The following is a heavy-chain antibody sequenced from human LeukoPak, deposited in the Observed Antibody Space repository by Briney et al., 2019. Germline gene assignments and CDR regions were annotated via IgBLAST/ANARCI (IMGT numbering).Heavy chain of an antibody. J-gene: IGHJ6*03. CDR3: ARGGVWFGELLRLFNMDV. CDR1: GYTFTGYY. D-gene: IGHD3-10*01. CDR2: INPNSGGT. V-gene: IGHV1-2*02. Sequence: ASVKVSCKASGYTFTGYYMHWVRQALGQGLEWMGWINPNSGGTNYAQKFQGRVTMTRDTSISTAYMELSRLRSDDTAVYYCARGGVWFGELLRLFNMDVWGKGTTVTISS.